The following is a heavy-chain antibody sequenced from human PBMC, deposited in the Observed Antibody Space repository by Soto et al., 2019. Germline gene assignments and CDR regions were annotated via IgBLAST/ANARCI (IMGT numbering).Heavy chain of an antibody. CDR3: ARAHLYYDYVWGSYRQYYFDY. D-gene: IGHD3-16*02. Sequence: QVQLQESGPGLVKPSETLSLTCTVSGGSISSYYWSWIRQPPGKGLEWIGYIYYSGSTNYNPSLKSRVTISVDTSKNQFSLKLSSVTAADTAVYYCARAHLYYDYVWGSYRQYYFDYWGQGTLVTVSS. CDR2: IYYSGST. V-gene: IGHV4-59*01. CDR1: GGSISSYY. J-gene: IGHJ4*02.